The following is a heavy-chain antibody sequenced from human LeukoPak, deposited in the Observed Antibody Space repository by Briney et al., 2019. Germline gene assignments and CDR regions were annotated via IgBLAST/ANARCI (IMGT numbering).Heavy chain of an antibody. Sequence: GGSLRLSCAASGFTFSSYWMSWVRQAPGKGLEWLSYISNTGSTVFYADSVMGRFTVSRDNAKRSQYLQIKSLRDDDTAVYHCALGTINKDYYFGMDVWGQGTTVTVSS. CDR3: ALGTINKDYYFGMDV. V-gene: IGHV3-48*02. D-gene: IGHD2-8*01. J-gene: IGHJ6*02. CDR2: ISNTGSTV. CDR1: GFTFSSYW.